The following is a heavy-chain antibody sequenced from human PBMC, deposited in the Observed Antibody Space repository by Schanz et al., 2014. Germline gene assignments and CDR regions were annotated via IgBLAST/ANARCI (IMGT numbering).Heavy chain of an antibody. J-gene: IGHJ6*02. CDR2: IYYSGTT. CDR1: GGSISGSNSY. V-gene: IGHV4-39*01. CDR3: ARRRGVSWYREDYYYGMDV. Sequence: QLQLQESGPGLVKPSETMSLTCTVSGGSISGSNSYWGWIRQPPGKGLEWIGSIYYSGTTYYNPSIKGRVTISVDTSKNQFSLKLSSVPAADTAVYYCARRRGVSWYREDYYYGMDVWGHGTTVTVSS. D-gene: IGHD6-13*01.